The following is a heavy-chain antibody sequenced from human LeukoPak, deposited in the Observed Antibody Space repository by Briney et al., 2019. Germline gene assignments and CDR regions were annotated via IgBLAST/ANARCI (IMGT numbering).Heavy chain of an antibody. CDR2: ISWNSGSI. D-gene: IGHD3-22*01. CDR3: AKDMYGDSSGYSSLT. Sequence: GGSLRLSCAASGFTFGDYAMHWVRHAPGKGLEWVPGISWNSGSIGYADSVKGRFTISRDNAKNSLYLLMNSLRAEDTALYYCAKDMYGDSSGYSSLTWGQGTLVTVSS. J-gene: IGHJ5*02. V-gene: IGHV3-9*01. CDR1: GFTFGDYA.